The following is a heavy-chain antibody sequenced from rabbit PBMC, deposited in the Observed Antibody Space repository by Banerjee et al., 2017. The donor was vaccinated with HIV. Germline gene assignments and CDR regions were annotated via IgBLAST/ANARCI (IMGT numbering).Heavy chain of an antibody. CDR1: GFSSSASYW. V-gene: IGHV1S45*01. Sequence: QEQLKESGGGLVQPEGSLTLTCTVSGFSSSASYWICWVRQAPGKGLEWIACIDTGSSGGTYYASWAKGRFTGSKTSSTTVTLQMTSLTAADTATYFCARDLGNTFNLWGQGTLVTVS. J-gene: IGHJ4*01. CDR3: ARDLGNTFNL. CDR2: IDTGSSGGT.